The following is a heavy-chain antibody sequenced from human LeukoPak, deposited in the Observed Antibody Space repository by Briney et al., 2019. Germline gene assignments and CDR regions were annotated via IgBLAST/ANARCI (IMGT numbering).Heavy chain of an antibody. V-gene: IGHV3-48*02. Sequence: KSGGSLTLSCAASGFTFSSYSMNWVRQAPGKGLEWVSFISRSSSAIYYADSVRGRFTISRDDAKNSLYLQMNSLRDGDTAVYYCATYSSGWYLVYWGQGTLVTVSS. CDR1: GFTFSSYS. CDR2: ISRSSSAI. CDR3: ATYSSGWYLVY. J-gene: IGHJ4*02. D-gene: IGHD6-19*01.